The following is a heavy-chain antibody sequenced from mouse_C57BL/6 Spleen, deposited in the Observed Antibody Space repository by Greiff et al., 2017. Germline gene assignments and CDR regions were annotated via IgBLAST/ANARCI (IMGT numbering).Heavy chain of an antibody. CDR3: ARDPSFAY. V-gene: IGHV1-26*01. J-gene: IGHJ3*01. CDR1: GYTFTDYY. CDR2: INPNNGGT. Sequence: EVKLQQSGPELVKPGASVKISCKASGYTFTDYYMNWVKQSHGKSLEWIGDINPNNGGTSYNQKFKGKATLTVDKSSSTAYMELRSLTSEDSAVYYCARDPSFAYWGQGTLVTVSA.